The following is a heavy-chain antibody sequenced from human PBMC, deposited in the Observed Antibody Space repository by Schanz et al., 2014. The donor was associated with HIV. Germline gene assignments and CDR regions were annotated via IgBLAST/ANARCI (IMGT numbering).Heavy chain of an antibody. V-gene: IGHV3-9*01. D-gene: IGHD2-21*01. J-gene: IGHJ4*02. CDR3: ANSYYGSLGSLDF. CDR2: ISWDSGTL. Sequence: EVQLVESGGGMEQPGRSLRLSCAASGFTFDDYAMHWVRQPPGKGLEWVSGISWDSGTLVYADSVKGRFTISRDNSKNTLYLQMSSLRAEDTAVYYCANSYYGSLGSLDFWGQGTLVTVSS. CDR1: GFTFDDYA.